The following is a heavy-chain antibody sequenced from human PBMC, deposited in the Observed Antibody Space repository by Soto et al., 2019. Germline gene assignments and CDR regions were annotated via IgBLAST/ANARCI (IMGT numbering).Heavy chain of an antibody. J-gene: IGHJ4*02. CDR2: ISAHNGNT. V-gene: IGHV1-18*01. CDR1: GYTFTSYG. Sequence: QVHLVQSGAEVKKPGASVKVSCKGSGYTFTSYGITWVRQAPGQGLEWMGWISAHNGNTDYAQKLQGRVTVTRDTSTSPAYMEWRSLTSDDTAVYYCARGRYGDYWGQGALVTVSS. D-gene: IGHD1-1*01. CDR3: ARGRYGDY.